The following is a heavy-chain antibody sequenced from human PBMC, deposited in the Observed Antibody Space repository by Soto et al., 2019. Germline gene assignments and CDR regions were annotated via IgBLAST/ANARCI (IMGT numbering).Heavy chain of an antibody. CDR3: ARAFDCSGGSCSPSFDY. D-gene: IGHD2-15*01. V-gene: IGHV4-31*03. J-gene: IGHJ4*02. CDR1: GGSISSGGYY. CDR2: IYYSGST. Sequence: SETLSLTCTVSGGSISSGGYYWSWIRQHPGKGLEWIGYIYYSGSTYYNPSLKSRVTTSVDRSKNQFSLKLSSVTAADTAVYYCARAFDCSGGSCSPSFDYWGQGTLVTVS.